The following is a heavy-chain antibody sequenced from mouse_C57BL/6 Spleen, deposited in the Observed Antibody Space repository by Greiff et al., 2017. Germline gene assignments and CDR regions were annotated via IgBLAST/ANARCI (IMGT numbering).Heavy chain of an antibody. CDR3: TDDDD. CDR2: IRLKSDNYAT. J-gene: IGHJ2*01. Sequence: EVKVEESGGGLVQPGGSMKLSCVASGFTFSNYWMNWVRQSPEKGLEWVAQIRLKSDNYATHYAESVKGRFTISRDDSKSSVYLQMNNLRAEDTGIYYCTDDDDWGQGTTLTVSS. CDR1: GFTFSNYW. D-gene: IGHD2-3*01. V-gene: IGHV6-3*01.